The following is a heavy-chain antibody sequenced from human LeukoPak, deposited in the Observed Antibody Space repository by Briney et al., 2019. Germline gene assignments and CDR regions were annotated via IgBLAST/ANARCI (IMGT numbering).Heavy chain of an antibody. Sequence: PGGSLRLSCAASGFTFRSYAMSWVRQAPGKGLEWVSTISGSGNSTYYADSEKGRFTISRDNSKNTLYLQMSSLRAEDTAVYYCAKDSLRWSYFYYGMDVWGQGTTVTVSS. CDR2: ISGSGNST. V-gene: IGHV3-23*01. CDR3: AKDSLRWSYFYYGMDV. J-gene: IGHJ6*02. D-gene: IGHD4-23*01. CDR1: GFTFRSYA.